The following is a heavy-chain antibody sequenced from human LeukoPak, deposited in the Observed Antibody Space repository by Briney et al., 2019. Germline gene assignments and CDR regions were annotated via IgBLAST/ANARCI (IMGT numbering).Heavy chain of an antibody. CDR1: GFTFRTYA. Sequence: GGSLRLSCVASGFTFRTYAMTWVREGPGKGLEWVPAISGSGDRTFYADSVKGRFTISGDTSKNTLFLQMNSLTAEDTAIYYCVKDKDIVVVPSAIDFWGQGTLGTVSS. V-gene: IGHV3-23*01. D-gene: IGHD2-2*02. CDR3: VKDKDIVVVPSAIDF. CDR2: ISGSGDRT. J-gene: IGHJ4*02.